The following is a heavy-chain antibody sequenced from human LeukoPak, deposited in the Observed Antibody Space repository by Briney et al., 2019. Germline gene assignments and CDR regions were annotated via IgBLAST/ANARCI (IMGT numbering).Heavy chain of an antibody. J-gene: IGHJ6*02. V-gene: IGHV4-59*01. Sequence: SETLSLTCTVSGGSISSSYWSWIRQPPGKGLEWIGYIYYSGSTNYNPSLKSRVTISVDTSKNQFSLKLNSLTAADTAMYYCARVGGTNYYYYGMDVWGQGTTVTVSS. CDR1: GGSISSSY. D-gene: IGHD3-10*01. CDR2: IYYSGST. CDR3: ARVGGTNYYYYGMDV.